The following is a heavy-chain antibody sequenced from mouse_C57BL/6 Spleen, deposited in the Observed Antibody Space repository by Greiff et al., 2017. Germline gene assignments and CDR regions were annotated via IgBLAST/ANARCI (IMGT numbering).Heavy chain of an antibody. J-gene: IGHJ2*01. CDR3: ARLRQGAYDY. CDR2: INPSSGYT. CDR1: GYTFTSYT. Sequence: QVQLKESGAELARPGASVKMSCKASGYTFTSYTMHWVQQRPGQGLEWIGYINPSSGYTKYNQKFKDKATLTADKSSSTAYMQLSSLTSEDSAVYYCARLRQGAYDYWGQGTTLTVAS. D-gene: IGHD2-12*01. V-gene: IGHV1-4*01.